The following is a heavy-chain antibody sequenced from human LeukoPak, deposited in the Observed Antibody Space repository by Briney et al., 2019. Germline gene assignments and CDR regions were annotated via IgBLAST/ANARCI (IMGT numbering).Heavy chain of an antibody. CDR3: AKAPLQYPRGFDY. V-gene: IGHV3-64*04. D-gene: IGHD5-24*01. Sequence: GGSLRLSCSASGFTFSSYAMHWVRQAPGKGLEYVSAISSNGGSTYYADSVKGRFTISRDNSKNTVYLQMNSLRTEDTAVYYCAKAPLQYPRGFDYWGRGTLVTVSS. J-gene: IGHJ4*02. CDR1: GFTFSSYA. CDR2: ISSNGGST.